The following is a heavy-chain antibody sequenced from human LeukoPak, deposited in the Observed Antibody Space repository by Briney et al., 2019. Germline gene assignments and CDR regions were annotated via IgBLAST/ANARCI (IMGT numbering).Heavy chain of an antibody. D-gene: IGHD3-16*02. J-gene: IGHJ6*03. CDR2: IDHSGST. Sequence: SETLSLTCAVYGGSFSGYYWSWIRQPPGKGLEWIGEIDHSGSTNYNPSLKSRVTISVDTSKNQFSLKLSSVTAADTAVYYCARLIYDYVWGSYRYRNYYYYMDVWGKGTTVTISS. CDR3: ARLIYDYVWGSYRYRNYYYYMDV. V-gene: IGHV4-34*01. CDR1: GGSFSGYY.